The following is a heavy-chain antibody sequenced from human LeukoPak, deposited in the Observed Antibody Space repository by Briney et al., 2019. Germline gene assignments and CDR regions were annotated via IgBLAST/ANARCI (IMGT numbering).Heavy chain of an antibody. Sequence: GGPLRLSCAASGLTFSRYWMSWVRQAPGKALEWVANIKHDGSEKYYVDSVKGRFTISRDNAKNSLYLQMNSLRAEDRAVYYCEKGEAAAGGYWGQGTLVTVSS. CDR2: IKHDGSEK. V-gene: IGHV3-7*01. J-gene: IGHJ4*02. CDR3: EKGEAAAGGY. CDR1: GLTFSRYW. D-gene: IGHD6-13*01.